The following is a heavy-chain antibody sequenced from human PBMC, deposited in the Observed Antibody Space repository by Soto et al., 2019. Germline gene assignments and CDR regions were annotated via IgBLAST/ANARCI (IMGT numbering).Heavy chain of an antibody. Sequence: PSETLSLTCTFSGGSISVYYWGWIRQPPGKGLEWNGDNYYSGSTNYNPSLKSRVTLSVDTSKNQFSLKLSSVTAADTAVYYCARWVEVSLDYFDSWGQGAPVTVSS. CDR2: NYYSGST. CDR1: GGSISVYY. CDR3: ARWVEVSLDYFDS. J-gene: IGHJ4*02. D-gene: IGHD2-15*01. V-gene: IGHV4-59*08.